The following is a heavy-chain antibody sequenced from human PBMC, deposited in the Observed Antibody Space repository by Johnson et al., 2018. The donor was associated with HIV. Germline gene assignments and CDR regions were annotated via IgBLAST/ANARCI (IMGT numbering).Heavy chain of an antibody. Sequence: QVQLVESGGGVVQPGGSLRFSCAASGFTFSCWGMHWVRQAPGKGLEWVAFLRHDGRNHYYADSVKGRFTISRDNSKKTLYLQMIRLRPEDTAAYYCATIAAHGAAFDIWGQGTVVTVSS. D-gene: IGHD6-25*01. CDR1: GFTFSCWG. J-gene: IGHJ3*02. CDR2: LRHDGRNH. CDR3: ATIAAHGAAFDI. V-gene: IGHV3-30*02.